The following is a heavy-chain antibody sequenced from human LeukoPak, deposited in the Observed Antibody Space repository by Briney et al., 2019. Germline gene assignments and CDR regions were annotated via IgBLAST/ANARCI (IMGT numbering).Heavy chain of an antibody. CDR2: IYYTGST. Sequence: PSETLSLTCAVYGGSFSGYYWGWIRQPPGKGREWIGSIYYTGSTYYNPSLKSRVTMSVDTSKNQFSLKLNSVTAADTAVYYCARGFRYCSGGSCYPGVNWFDPWGQGTLVTVSS. D-gene: IGHD2-15*01. V-gene: IGHV4-34*01. CDR3: ARGFRYCSGGSCYPGVNWFDP. CDR1: GGSFSGYY. J-gene: IGHJ5*02.